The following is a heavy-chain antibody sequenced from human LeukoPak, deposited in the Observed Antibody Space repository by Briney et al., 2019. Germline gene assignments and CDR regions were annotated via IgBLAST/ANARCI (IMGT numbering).Heavy chain of an antibody. V-gene: IGHV4-38-2*02. CDR1: GYSISSGYY. Sequence: PSETLSLTCTVSGYSISSGYYWGWIRQPPGKGLEGIVYIYYSGSTNYNPSLKSRVTISVDTSKNQFSLKLSSVTAADTAVYYCARSSSGWYRYWGQGTLVTVSS. CDR2: IYYSGST. D-gene: IGHD6-19*01. J-gene: IGHJ4*02. CDR3: ARSSSGWYRY.